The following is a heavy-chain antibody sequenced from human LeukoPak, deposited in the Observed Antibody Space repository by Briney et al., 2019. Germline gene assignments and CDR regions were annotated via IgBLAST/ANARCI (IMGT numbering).Heavy chain of an antibody. J-gene: IGHJ4*02. V-gene: IGHV3-23*01. Sequence: GGSLRLSCAASGFTFSSYAMSWVRQAPGKGLEWVSAISGSGGSTYYADSVKGRFTISRDNSKNTLYPQMNSLRAEDTAVYYCAKGSSSGPYFDYWGQGTLVTVSS. CDR1: GFTFSSYA. CDR2: ISGSGGST. D-gene: IGHD6-19*01. CDR3: AKGSSSGPYFDY.